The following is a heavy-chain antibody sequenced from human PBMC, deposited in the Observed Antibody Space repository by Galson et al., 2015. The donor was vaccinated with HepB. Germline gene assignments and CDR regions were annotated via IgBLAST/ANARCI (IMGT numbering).Heavy chain of an antibody. D-gene: IGHD1-26*01. V-gene: IGHV3-73*01. CDR3: TRQASGTYVVFDY. CDR2: IRTKPNTFAT. J-gene: IGHJ4*02. CDR1: GFTFSGSD. Sequence: SLRLSCAASGFTFSGSDIHWVRQPSGKGLEWVGRIRTKPNTFATTYAASVKGRFTISRDDSRNTAYLQMNSLQTEDTAVYYCTRQASGTYVVFDYWGQGAPVTVSS.